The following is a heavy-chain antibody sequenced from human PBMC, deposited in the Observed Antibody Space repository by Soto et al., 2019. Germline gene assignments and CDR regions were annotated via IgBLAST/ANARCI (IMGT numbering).Heavy chain of an antibody. D-gene: IGHD4-17*01. CDR3: ARAARLALDY. Sequence: PGGSLRLCCAASGITDSGYCMSWVHQAPGKGLEWVANIKQDGSEKYYVDSVKGRFTISRDNAKNSLYLQMNSLRAEDTAVYYCARAARLALDYWGQGTLVTVSS. CDR1: GITDSGYC. CDR2: IKQDGSEK. V-gene: IGHV3-7*01. J-gene: IGHJ4*02.